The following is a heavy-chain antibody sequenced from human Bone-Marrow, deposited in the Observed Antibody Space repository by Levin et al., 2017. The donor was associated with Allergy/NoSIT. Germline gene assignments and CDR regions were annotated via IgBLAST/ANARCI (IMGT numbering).Heavy chain of an antibody. CDR2: IKSNAAGGTT. J-gene: IGHJ3*01. Sequence: GGSLRLSCAASGFTFSKAYMNWVRQAPGKGLEWIGRIKSNAAGGTTDYAAPVKGRFNISRDDSKNTLYLQMDSLKTEDTAVYFCTTLFNAEVTSRSWGQGTMITVSS. V-gene: IGHV3-15*01. D-gene: IGHD2-21*02. CDR3: TTLFNAEVTSRS. CDR1: GFTFSKAY.